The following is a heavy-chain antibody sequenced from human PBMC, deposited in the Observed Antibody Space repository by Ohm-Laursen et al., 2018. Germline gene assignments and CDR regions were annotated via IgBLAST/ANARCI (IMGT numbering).Heavy chain of an antibody. J-gene: IGHJ4*02. CDR3: ARHTVTNNYFDF. V-gene: IGHV4-39*01. CDR1: GDSINSTNYY. Sequence: SDTLSLTCTVSGDSINSTNYYWGWIRQPPGKGLEWLGSIYYSGSPYYNPSLKSRFTISVDTPKKHFSLKLSSVTAADTAVYYCARHTVTNNYFDFWGQGTPVTVSS. D-gene: IGHD4-17*01. CDR2: IYYSGSP.